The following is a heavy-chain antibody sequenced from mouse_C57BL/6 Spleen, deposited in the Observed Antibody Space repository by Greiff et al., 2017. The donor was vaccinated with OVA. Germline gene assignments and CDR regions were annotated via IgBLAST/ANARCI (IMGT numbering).Heavy chain of an antibody. D-gene: IGHD1-1*01. Sequence: VMLVESGPELVKPGASVKISCKASGYAFSSSWMNWVKQRPGKGLEWIGRIYPGDGDTNYNGKFKGKATLTADKYSSTAYMQLGSLTSEDSAVYFCASQVVAEAMDYWGQGTSVTVSS. V-gene: IGHV1-82*01. CDR3: ASQVVAEAMDY. CDR2: IYPGDGDT. J-gene: IGHJ4*01. CDR1: GYAFSSSW.